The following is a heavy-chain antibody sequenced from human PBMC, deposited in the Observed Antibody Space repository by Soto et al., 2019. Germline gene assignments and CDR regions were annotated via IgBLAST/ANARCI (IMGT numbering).Heavy chain of an antibody. V-gene: IGHV1-46*01. Sequence: ASVKVSCKASGYTFTSYYMHWVRQAPGQGLEWMGIINPSGGSTSYAQKFQGRVTTTRDTSTSTVYMELRSLRSDDTAVYFCARARMYSGAYHDYWGQGTLVTVSS. CDR2: INPSGGST. CDR1: GYTFTSYY. J-gene: IGHJ4*02. CDR3: ARARMYSGAYHDY. D-gene: IGHD1-26*01.